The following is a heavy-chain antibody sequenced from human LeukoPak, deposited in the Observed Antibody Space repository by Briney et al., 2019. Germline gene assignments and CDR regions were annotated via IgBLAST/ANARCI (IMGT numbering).Heavy chain of an antibody. J-gene: IGHJ4*02. CDR2: IWYDGSNK. V-gene: IGHV3-33*01. CDR1: GFAFSSYG. CDR3: ARDGSSGWYWVDY. D-gene: IGHD6-19*01. Sequence: GRSLRLSCAASGFAFSSYGMHWVRQAPGKGLEWVAVIWYDGSNKYYADSVKGRFTISRDNSKNTLYLQMNSLRAEDTAVYYCARDGSSGWYWVDYWGQGTLVTVSS.